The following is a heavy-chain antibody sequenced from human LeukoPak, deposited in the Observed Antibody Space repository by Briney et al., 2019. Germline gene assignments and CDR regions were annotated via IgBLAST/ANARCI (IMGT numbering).Heavy chain of an antibody. CDR2: ISHSGDT. J-gene: IGHJ4*02. V-gene: IGHV4-34*01. CDR3: TRRSHYSTSSAANS. D-gene: IGHD6-6*01. CDR1: GGSFTGYY. Sequence: SETLSLTCAVYGGSFTGYYWTWIRQPPGKGLEWIGEISHSGDTNYSPSLKSRVTMSVDASRNQFSLKLSSVTAADTAVYYCTRRSHYSTSSAANSWGQGTLVTVSP.